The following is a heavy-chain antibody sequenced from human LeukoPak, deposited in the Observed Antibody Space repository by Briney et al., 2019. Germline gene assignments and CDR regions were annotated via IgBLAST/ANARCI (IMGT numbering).Heavy chain of an antibody. V-gene: IGHV4-61*05. J-gene: IGHJ5*02. CDR1: GGSISSSNY. CDR3: ARGGGWFDP. CDR2: IYYSGNT. Sequence: SETLSLTCTVSGGSISSSNYWGWIRQPPGKGLEWIGYIYYSGNTNYNPSLKTRVTISVDTSKNQFSLKLSSVTAADTAVYYCARGGGWFDPWGQGTLVTVSS.